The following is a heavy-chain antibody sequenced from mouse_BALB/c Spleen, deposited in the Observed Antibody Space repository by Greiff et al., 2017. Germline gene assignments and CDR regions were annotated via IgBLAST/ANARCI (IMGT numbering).Heavy chain of an antibody. J-gene: IGHJ2*01. V-gene: IGHV1-77*01. Sequence: QVQLKESGPELVKPGASVKMSCKASGYTFTDYVISWVKQRTGQGLEWIGEIYPGSGSTYYNEKFKGKATLTADKSSNTAYMQLSSLTSEDSAVYFCARHYYYGSSYEGDFDYWGQGTTLTVSS. CDR2: IYPGSGST. CDR1: GYTFTDYV. D-gene: IGHD1-1*01. CDR3: ARHYYYGSSYEGDFDY.